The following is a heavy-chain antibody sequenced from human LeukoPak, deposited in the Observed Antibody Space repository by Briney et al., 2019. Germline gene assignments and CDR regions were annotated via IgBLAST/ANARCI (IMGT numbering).Heavy chain of an antibody. CDR3: ARRPAAVRGWDY. Sequence: SETLPLTCAVYGGSFSGYYWSWIRQPPGKGLEWIGEINHSGSTNYNPSLKSRVTISVDTSKNQFSLKLSSVTAADTAVYYCARRPAAVRGWDYWGQGTLVTVSS. V-gene: IGHV4-34*01. CDR2: INHSGST. D-gene: IGHD3-10*01. CDR1: GGSFSGYY. J-gene: IGHJ4*02.